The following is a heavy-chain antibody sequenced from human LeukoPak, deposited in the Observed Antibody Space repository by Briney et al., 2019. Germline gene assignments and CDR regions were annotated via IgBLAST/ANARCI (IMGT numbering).Heavy chain of an antibody. CDR1: GYTFTSYD. Sequence: ASVKVSCKASGYTFTSYDINWVRQATGQGLEWMGWMNPNSGNTGYAQKFQGRVTMTRNTSISTAYMELSSLGSEDTAVYYCATDRRSIVVVTGGDAFDIWGQGTMVTVSS. D-gene: IGHD2-21*02. CDR3: ATDRRSIVVVTGGDAFDI. J-gene: IGHJ3*02. V-gene: IGHV1-8*01. CDR2: MNPNSGNT.